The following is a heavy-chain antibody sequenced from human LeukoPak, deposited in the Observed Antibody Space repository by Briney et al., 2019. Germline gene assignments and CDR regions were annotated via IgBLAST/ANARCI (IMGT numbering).Heavy chain of an antibody. D-gene: IGHD5-18*01. CDR3: ARGGYSYGYVDY. V-gene: IGHV1-18*01. J-gene: IGHJ4*02. CDR2: ISAYNGNT. Sequence: AASVKVSCKASGYTFTSYGISWVRQAPGQGLEWMGWISAYNGNTNYAQKLQGRVTMTTDTSASTAYMELSSLRSEDTAVYYCARGGYSYGYVDYWGQGTLVTVSS. CDR1: GYTFTSYG.